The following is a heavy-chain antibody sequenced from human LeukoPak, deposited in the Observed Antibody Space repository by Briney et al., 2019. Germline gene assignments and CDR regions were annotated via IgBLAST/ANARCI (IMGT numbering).Heavy chain of an antibody. Sequence: PGRSLRLSCAASGFTFSSYGMHWVRQAPGKGLEWVAVISYDGSNKYYADSVKGRFTISRDNSKNTLYLQMNSLRAEDTAVYYCAKDLWGDWDSSSLFDYWGQGTLVTVSS. J-gene: IGHJ4*02. CDR2: ISYDGSNK. D-gene: IGHD6-13*01. CDR1: GFTFSSYG. V-gene: IGHV3-30*18. CDR3: AKDLWGDWDSSSLFDY.